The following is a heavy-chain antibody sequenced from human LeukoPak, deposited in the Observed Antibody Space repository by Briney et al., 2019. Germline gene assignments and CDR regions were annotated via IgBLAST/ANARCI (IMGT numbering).Heavy chain of an antibody. D-gene: IGHD3-16*02. Sequence: ASVKVSCKASGYTFTGYGISWVRQAPGQGLEWMGWISAYNGNTNYAQKLQGRVTMTTDTSTSTAYMELRSLRSDDTAVYYCARSSIMITFGGVIVTKLDYWGQGTLVTVSS. CDR3: ARSSIMITFGGVIVTKLDY. V-gene: IGHV1-18*04. CDR1: GYTFTGYG. CDR2: ISAYNGNT. J-gene: IGHJ4*02.